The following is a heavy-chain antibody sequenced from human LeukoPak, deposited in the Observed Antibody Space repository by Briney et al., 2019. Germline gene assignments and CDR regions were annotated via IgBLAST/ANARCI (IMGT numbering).Heavy chain of an antibody. CDR2: TSFDGSDN. Sequence: GGSLRLSCAASGFTFSSYAMHWVRQAPGKGRKWVAVTSFDGSDNYYADSVKGRFTISRDNSKYTLYLQMNSLRPDDTAVYYCARAPGTMIVVDYWGQGTLVTVSS. CDR3: ARAPGTMIVVDY. D-gene: IGHD3-22*01. J-gene: IGHJ4*02. CDR1: GFTFSSYA. V-gene: IGHV3-30*04.